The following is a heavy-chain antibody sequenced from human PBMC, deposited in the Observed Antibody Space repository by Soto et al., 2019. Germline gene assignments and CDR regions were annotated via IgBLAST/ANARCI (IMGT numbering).Heavy chain of an antibody. V-gene: IGHV3-9*01. CDR2: ITWNGGTI. CDR3: AKGGSAALIAPSGRDNWFDP. CDR1: GFAFDDYV. D-gene: IGHD6-13*01. Sequence: GGSLKLSCAASGFAFDDYVMHWVRQPPGRGLEWVSGITWNGGTIRYVDSVKGRFTISRDNAENSLYLQMNSLRPEDTAVYYCAKGGSAALIAPSGRDNWFDPWGQGTQVTVSS. J-gene: IGHJ5*02.